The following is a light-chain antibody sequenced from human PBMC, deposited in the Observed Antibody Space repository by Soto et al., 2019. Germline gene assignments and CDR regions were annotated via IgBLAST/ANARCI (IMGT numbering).Light chain of an antibody. CDR1: SSNIGSHT. CDR2: TND. V-gene: IGLV1-44*01. Sequence: QLVLTQPPSTSGTPGQRVAISCSGTSSNIGSHTVNWFQQLPGTAPKLLIYTNDQRPSGVPDRFSGSKSGTSASLAISGLQSEDEATYYCATWDDNLNGPVFGGGTQLTVL. J-gene: IGLJ7*01. CDR3: ATWDDNLNGPV.